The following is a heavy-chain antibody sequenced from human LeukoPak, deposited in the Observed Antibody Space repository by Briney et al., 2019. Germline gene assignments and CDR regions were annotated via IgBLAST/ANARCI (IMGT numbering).Heavy chain of an antibody. J-gene: IGHJ4*02. D-gene: IGHD2-15*01. CDR2: INHSGSS. V-gene: IGHV4-34*01. CDR1: GGSFSGYY. CDR3: GVCSGGSCYFDY. Sequence: SETLSLTCAVYGGSFSGYYWSWIRQPPGKGLEWIGEINHSGSSNYNPSLKSRVTISVDTSKNQFSLKLSSVTAADTAVYYCGVCSGGSCYFDYWGQGTLVTASS.